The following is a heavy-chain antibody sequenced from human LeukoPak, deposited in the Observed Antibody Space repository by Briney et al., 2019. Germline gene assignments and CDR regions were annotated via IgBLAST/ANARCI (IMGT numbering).Heavy chain of an antibody. Sequence: QPGGSLRLSCAASGFTFNSYSMSWVRQAPGRGLEWVSAISGSGGRTYYVDSVKGRFTISRDNSKNTLYLQLSSLRAEDTALYYCAREPANNGFFDPWGQGTLVAVSS. CDR3: AREPANNGFFDP. CDR2: ISGSGGRT. CDR1: GFTFNSYS. D-gene: IGHD4/OR15-4a*01. J-gene: IGHJ5*02. V-gene: IGHV3-23*01.